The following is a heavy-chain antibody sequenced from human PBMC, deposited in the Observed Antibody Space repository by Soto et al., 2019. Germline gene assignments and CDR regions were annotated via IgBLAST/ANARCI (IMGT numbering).Heavy chain of an antibody. CDR3: ARWQPFSHWFQP. CDR1: GGSMSSYY. CDR2: VYGSGGT. V-gene: IGHV4-4*07. J-gene: IGHJ5*02. D-gene: IGHD3-3*02. Sequence: SETLALTCTVSGGSMSSYYWTWIRQPAGKRLEWIGRVYGSGGTHDNPSLNSRVTSSLDTSKNQFSLRLLSVTDADTVVYYCARWQPFSHWFQPRSQ.